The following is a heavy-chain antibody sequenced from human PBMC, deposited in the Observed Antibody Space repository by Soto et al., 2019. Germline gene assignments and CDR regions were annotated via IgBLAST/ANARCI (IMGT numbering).Heavy chain of an antibody. V-gene: IGHV5-51*01. J-gene: IGHJ4*02. CDR1: GYNFGGYW. D-gene: IGHD1-7*01. CDR2: IFPGDSDN. Sequence: GSLKTSCKAFGYNFGGYWIGWVRQMPGKGLEWMGIIFPGDSDNRYSPSFQGQVTISAEKSISTVYLQWRSLKASDTAIYFCARCGFIGTPPDYWGQGTRVTVSS. CDR3: ARCGFIGTPPDY.